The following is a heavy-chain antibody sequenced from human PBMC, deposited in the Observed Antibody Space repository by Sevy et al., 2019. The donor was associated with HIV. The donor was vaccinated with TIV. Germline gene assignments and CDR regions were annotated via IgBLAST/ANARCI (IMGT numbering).Heavy chain of an antibody. D-gene: IGHD3-22*01. CDR2: IKQDESEK. Sequence: GGSLRLSCAASGFSFSTYWMHWVRQAPGKGLEWVANIKQDESEKYYVNSVKGRFTISRDNAKNSVYLQMNSLRPEHTAIYYCARGNSGSFDYWGQGTLVTVSS. CDR3: ARGNSGSFDY. CDR1: GFSFSTYW. V-gene: IGHV3-7*04. J-gene: IGHJ4*02.